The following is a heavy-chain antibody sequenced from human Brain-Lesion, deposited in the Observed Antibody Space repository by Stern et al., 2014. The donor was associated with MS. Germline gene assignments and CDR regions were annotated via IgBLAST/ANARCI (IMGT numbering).Heavy chain of an antibody. CDR1: GFTFTSSA. D-gene: IGHD6-13*01. Sequence: QLMQSGPEVKKPGTSVKVSCKASGFTFTSSAVQWVRQARGQRLEWIGWIVVGSGNKNYAQKFQERVTITRDMSTSTAYMELSSLRSEDTAVYYCAADPTTGSSSWYYIPNWFDPWGQGTLVTVSS. V-gene: IGHV1-58*01. CDR2: IVVGSGNK. CDR3: AADPTTGSSSWYYIPNWFDP. J-gene: IGHJ5*02.